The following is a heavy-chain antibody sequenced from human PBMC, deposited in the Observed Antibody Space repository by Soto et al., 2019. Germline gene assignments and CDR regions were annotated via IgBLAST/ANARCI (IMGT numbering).Heavy chain of an antibody. CDR2: VSHDGRKT. CDR3: ARDLRQGASGATVYGMDV. CDR1: GFIFSNNG. J-gene: IGHJ6*02. V-gene: IGHV3-30*03. Sequence: QVQLVESGGGEVQPGTSLRLSCIASGFIFSNNGMHWVRQAPGKGLEWVALVSHDGRKTFYADSVKGRLNIYRDNSKNTVYLHMNNLRPEDTAVYRCARDLRQGASGATVYGMDVWGQGTTVTVSS. D-gene: IGHD7-27*01.